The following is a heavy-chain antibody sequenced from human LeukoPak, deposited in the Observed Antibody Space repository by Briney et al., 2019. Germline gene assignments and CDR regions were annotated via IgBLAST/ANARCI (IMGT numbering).Heavy chain of an antibody. Sequence: ASVKVSCKASGYTFTSYGISWVRQAPGQGPEWMGWISAYNGNTSYAQKLQGRVTMTTDTSTSTAYMELRSLRSDDTAVYYCASSYYYDSSGLSPIDPWGQGTLVTVSS. J-gene: IGHJ5*02. V-gene: IGHV1-18*01. CDR2: ISAYNGNT. CDR1: GYTFTSYG. D-gene: IGHD3-22*01. CDR3: ASSYYYDSSGLSPIDP.